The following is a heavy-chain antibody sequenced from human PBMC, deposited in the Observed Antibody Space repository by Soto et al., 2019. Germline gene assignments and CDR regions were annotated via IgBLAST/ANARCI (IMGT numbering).Heavy chain of an antibody. CDR2: IFHSGNT. J-gene: IGHJ4*02. V-gene: IGHV4-38-2*01. Sequence: SETLSLTCAVSGYSISSGYYWGWIRQPPVNGREGIGCIFHSGNTYDNPSLKSRVTMSVDMSKNQFSLKLSSVNAADTAVYFCARLLDDSRCYYYFDYWGQGAPVTVSS. D-gene: IGHD3-22*01. CDR1: GYSISSGYY. CDR3: ARLLDDSRCYYYFDY.